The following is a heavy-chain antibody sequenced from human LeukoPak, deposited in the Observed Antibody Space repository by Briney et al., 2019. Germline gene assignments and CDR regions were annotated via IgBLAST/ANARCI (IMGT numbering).Heavy chain of an antibody. CDR1: GFTFSSYS. D-gene: IGHD5-12*01. Sequence: GGSLRLSCAASGFTFSSYSMNCVRQAPGKGLEWVSSISSSSSYIYYADSVKGRFTISRDNAKNSLYLQMNSLRAEDTAVYYCARLTVATKGYYGMDVWGQGTTVTVSS. J-gene: IGHJ6*02. CDR3: ARLTVATKGYYGMDV. CDR2: ISSSSSYI. V-gene: IGHV3-21*01.